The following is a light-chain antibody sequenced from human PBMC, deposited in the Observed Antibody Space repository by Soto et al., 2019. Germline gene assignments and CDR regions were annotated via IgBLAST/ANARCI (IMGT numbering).Light chain of an antibody. CDR3: KQYGSSPSWT. J-gene: IGKJ1*01. Sequence: ENVLTQSPGTLSLSPGERATLSCRASQSVSSSYLAWYQQKPGQAPRLLIYGASSRATGIPDRFSGSGSGTDFTLTISRLEPEDFAVYYCKQYGSSPSWTFGQGAKVDIK. V-gene: IGKV3-20*01. CDR1: QSVSSSY. CDR2: GAS.